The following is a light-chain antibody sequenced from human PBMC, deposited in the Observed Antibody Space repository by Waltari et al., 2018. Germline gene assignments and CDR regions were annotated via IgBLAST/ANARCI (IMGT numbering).Light chain of an antibody. CDR1: SSAVGRYNF. CDR2: DVT. Sequence: QSALTQPASVSGSPGQSITIPCTGSSSAVGRYNFVSWYQQHPDKAPKLMIYDVTDRPSVVSNRFSGSKSGNTASLTISGLQPEDEADYYCSSHTTSSTLVFGGGTRVTVL. J-gene: IGLJ3*02. CDR3: SSHTTSSTLV. V-gene: IGLV2-14*03.